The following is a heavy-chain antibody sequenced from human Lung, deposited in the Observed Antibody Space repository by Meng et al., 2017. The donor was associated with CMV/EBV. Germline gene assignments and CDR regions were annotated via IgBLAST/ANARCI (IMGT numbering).Heavy chain of an antibody. CDR1: GFSLSTSGVG. V-gene: IGHV2-5*02. J-gene: IGHJ4*02. CDR3: AHERRYCGGDCYYDFDY. CDR2: IYWDDDK. Sequence: QITLKESGPTLVKPTQTLTLTCPFSGFSLSTSGVGVGWIRQPPGKALEWLALIYWDDDKRYSPSLKSRLTITKDTSKNQVVLTMTNMDPVDTATYYCAHERRYCGGDCYYDFDYWGQGALVTVSS. D-gene: IGHD2-21*02.